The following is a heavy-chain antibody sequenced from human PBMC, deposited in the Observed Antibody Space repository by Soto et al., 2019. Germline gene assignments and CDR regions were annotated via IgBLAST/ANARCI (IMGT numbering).Heavy chain of an antibody. J-gene: IGHJ6*03. CDR1: GFTFDDYA. Sequence: GGSLRLSCAASGFTFDDYAMHWVRQAPGKGLEWVSGISWNSGSIGYADSVKGRFTISRDNAKNSLYLQMNSLRAEDTALYYCAKDLSIAAPHLGYYYYMDVWGKGTTVTVSS. V-gene: IGHV3-9*01. D-gene: IGHD6-6*01. CDR3: AKDLSIAAPHLGYYYYMDV. CDR2: ISWNSGSI.